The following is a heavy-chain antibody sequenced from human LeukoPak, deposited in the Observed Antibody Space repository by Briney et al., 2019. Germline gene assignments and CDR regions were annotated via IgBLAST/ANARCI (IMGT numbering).Heavy chain of an antibody. CDR3: AKDSGYYGSGSSNWFDP. Sequence: GGSLRLSCAASGFTFSTYAMTWVRQAPGKGLEWVSTISGSGDYAYYADSVKGRFTISRDNSKNTLYLQMNSLRAEDTAVYYCAKDSGYYGSGSSNWFDPWGQGTLVIVSS. V-gene: IGHV3-23*01. CDR2: ISGSGDYA. CDR1: GFTFSTYA. D-gene: IGHD3-10*01. J-gene: IGHJ5*02.